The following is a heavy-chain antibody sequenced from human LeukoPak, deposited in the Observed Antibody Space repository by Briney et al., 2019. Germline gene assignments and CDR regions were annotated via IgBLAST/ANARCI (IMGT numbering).Heavy chain of an antibody. CDR2: IYYSGST. D-gene: IGHD2-15*01. J-gene: IGHJ1*01. V-gene: IGHV4-59*01. CDR3: ASGEWIVGYFQH. CDR1: GFSLSSYY. Sequence: PSGTLSLTCTVSGFSLSSYYWSWIRQPPGKELEWVGYIYYSGSTNYSPSLKSRVTISVDTSKNQFSLKLSSVTAADTAVYYCASGEWIVGYFQHWGQGTLVTVSS.